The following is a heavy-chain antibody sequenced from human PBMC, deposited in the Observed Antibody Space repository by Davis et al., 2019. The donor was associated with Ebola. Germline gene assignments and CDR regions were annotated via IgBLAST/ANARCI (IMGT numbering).Heavy chain of an antibody. V-gene: IGHV3-7*04. Sequence: GESLKISCVVSGFTFSTYWMNWVRQAPGKGLQWVANIKQDESEKYYVDSVKGRFTISRDNAKNSLYLQMHSLRAEDTAVYYCARGYGTFDYWGRGTLVTVSS. CDR3: ARGYGTFDY. J-gene: IGHJ4*02. CDR1: GFTFSTYW. CDR2: IKQDESEK. D-gene: IGHD4-17*01.